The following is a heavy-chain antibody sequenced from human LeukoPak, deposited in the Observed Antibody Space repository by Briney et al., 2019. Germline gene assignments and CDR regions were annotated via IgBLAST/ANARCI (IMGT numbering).Heavy chain of an antibody. CDR2: INPNNGGT. J-gene: IGHJ4*02. Sequence: ASVKVSCKASGYIFTDYYIHWVRQAPGQGLEWMGCINPNNGGTNFAQRFQDRVTMTGDMSINTAYMEVSRLRSDDTAVYYCARRSSSWSFDYWGQGTLVTVSS. D-gene: IGHD6-13*01. CDR3: ARRSSSWSFDY. CDR1: GYIFTDYY. V-gene: IGHV1-2*02.